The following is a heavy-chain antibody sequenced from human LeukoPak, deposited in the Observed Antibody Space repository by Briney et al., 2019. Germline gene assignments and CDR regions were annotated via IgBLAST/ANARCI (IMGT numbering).Heavy chain of an antibody. CDR1: GYTFTSYD. J-gene: IGHJ2*01. CDR3: ARDPYGGYNGHWYFDL. Sequence: ASVKVSCKASGYTFTSYDINWVRQATGQGLEWMGWMNPNSGNTGYAQKFQGRVTFTRDTSATTAYMELNSLRSEDMAVFYCARDPYGGYNGHWYFDLWGRGTLVTVSS. V-gene: IGHV1-8*01. CDR2: MNPNSGNT. D-gene: IGHD3-10*01.